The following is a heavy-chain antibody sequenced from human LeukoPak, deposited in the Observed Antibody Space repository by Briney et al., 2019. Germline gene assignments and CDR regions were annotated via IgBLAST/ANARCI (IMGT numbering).Heavy chain of an antibody. J-gene: IGHJ6*03. Sequence: ASVKVSCKASGYSFTNYDINWVRQAPGQGLEWMGGIIPIFGTANYAQKFQGRVTITADEFTTTVYMELSSLRSEDTAVYYCARGGDYYYMDVWGKGTTVTVSS. V-gene: IGHV1-69*13. CDR1: GYSFTNYD. CDR3: ARGGDYYYMDV. D-gene: IGHD3-16*01. CDR2: IIPIFGTA.